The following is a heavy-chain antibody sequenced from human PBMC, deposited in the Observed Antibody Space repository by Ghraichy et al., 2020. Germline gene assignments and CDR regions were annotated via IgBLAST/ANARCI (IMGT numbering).Heavy chain of an antibody. CDR3: VKGRHGYGASWYGPDS. D-gene: IGHD6-13*01. CDR2: ITWEGRAT. V-gene: IGHV3-43*01. J-gene: IGHJ5*01. CDR1: GFTFDDYA. Sequence: GGSLRLSCAASGFTFDDYAMHWVRQAPGKGLEWVSLITWEGRATYYADSVKGRFTVSRDKDKNSLYLQMNSLTTGDTALDYCVKGRHGYGASWYGPDSWGPGTLVTVSS.